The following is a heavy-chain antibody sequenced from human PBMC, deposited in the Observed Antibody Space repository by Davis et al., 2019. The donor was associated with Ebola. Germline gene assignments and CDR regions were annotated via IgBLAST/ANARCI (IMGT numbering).Heavy chain of an antibody. CDR2: INPHGGGT. D-gene: IGHD6-13*01. Sequence: ASVKVSCKASGYTFTDYFMHWVRRAPGQGLEWMGWINPHGGGTKYAQRFQDRLNLTRDMSISTAYMDLSRLKSDDTAVYYCARGRSSSRWAFDIWGQRTMVTVSS. J-gene: IGHJ3*02. CDR3: ARGRSSSRWAFDI. V-gene: IGHV1-2*02. CDR1: GYTFTDYF.